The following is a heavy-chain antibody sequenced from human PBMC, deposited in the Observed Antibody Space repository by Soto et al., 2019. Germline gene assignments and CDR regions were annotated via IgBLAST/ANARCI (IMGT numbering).Heavy chain of an antibody. CDR1: GFTLRSYS. J-gene: IGHJ4*02. CDR3: ARVSELGNLTAAGFDY. Sequence: EVQVVESGGGLVQPGGSLRLSCAASGFTLRSYSMNWVRQAPGKGLEWVSYISSSSNTKTYADSVKGRFTISRDNAKNSLELQMSSLRAEDTGVYYCARVSELGNLTAAGFDYWGQGTLVTVSS. CDR2: ISSSSNTK. V-gene: IGHV3-48*01. D-gene: IGHD6-13*01.